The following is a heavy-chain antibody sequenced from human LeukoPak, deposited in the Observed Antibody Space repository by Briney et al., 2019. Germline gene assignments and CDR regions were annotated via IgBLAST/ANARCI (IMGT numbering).Heavy chain of an antibody. Sequence: ASVKVSCKDSGGSFSSYAISWVRQAPGQGLEWMGGIIPIFGTANYAQKFQGRVTITADKSTSTAYMELSSLRSEDTAVYYCARVDGYNYGAFDIWGQGTMVTVSS. CDR1: GGSFSSYA. J-gene: IGHJ3*02. CDR3: ARVDGYNYGAFDI. D-gene: IGHD5-24*01. CDR2: IIPIFGTA. V-gene: IGHV1-69*06.